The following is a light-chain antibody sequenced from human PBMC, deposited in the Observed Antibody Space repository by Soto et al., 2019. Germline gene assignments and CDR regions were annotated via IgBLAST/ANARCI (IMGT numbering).Light chain of an antibody. V-gene: IGLV2-23*02. CDR1: SSDIGSYNL. CDR3: SSYTGSTTFVA. Sequence: QSVLTQPASVSGSPGQSITISCTGTSSDIGSYNLVSWYQQHPGKAPQLIIYEATKRPSGVSSRFSGSKSANAASLTISGLQGEDEADYYCSSYTGSTTFVAFGGWTKLTV. J-gene: IGLJ2*01. CDR2: EAT.